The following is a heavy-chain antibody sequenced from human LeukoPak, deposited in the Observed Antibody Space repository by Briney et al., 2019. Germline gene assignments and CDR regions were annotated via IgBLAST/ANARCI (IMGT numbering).Heavy chain of an antibody. CDR1: GFTFSSYS. J-gene: IGHJ4*02. CDR3: ARDSTAWGDMTTVTTSDY. V-gene: IGHV3-21*01. Sequence: PGGSLRLSCAASGFTFSSYSMNWVRQAPGKGLEWVSSISSSSSYIYYADSVKGRFTISRDNAKNSLYLQMNSLRAEDTAVYYCARDSTAWGDMTTVTTSDYWGQGTLVTVSS. D-gene: IGHD4-17*01. CDR2: ISSSSSYI.